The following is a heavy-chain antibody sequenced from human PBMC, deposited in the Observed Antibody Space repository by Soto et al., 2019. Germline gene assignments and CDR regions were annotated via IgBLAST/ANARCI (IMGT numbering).Heavy chain of an antibody. CDR2: IWYDGSNK. J-gene: IGHJ4*02. V-gene: IGHV3-33*01. Sequence: QVQLVESGGGVVQPGRSLRLSCAASGFTFSSYGMHWVRQAPGKGLEWVAVIWYDGSNKYYADSVKGRFTISRDNSKNTRYLQMNSLRAEDTAVYYCARDGGRIAAAGTGFDYWGQGTLVTVSS. CDR1: GFTFSSYG. CDR3: ARDGGRIAAAGTGFDY. D-gene: IGHD6-13*01.